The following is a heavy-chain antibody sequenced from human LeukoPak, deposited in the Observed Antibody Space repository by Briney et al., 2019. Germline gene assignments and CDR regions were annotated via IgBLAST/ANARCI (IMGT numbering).Heavy chain of an antibody. CDR3: ARATPSSYYFDY. D-gene: IGHD4-4*01. J-gene: IGHJ4*02. V-gene: IGHV4-59*01. CDR2: IYYSGST. Sequence: PSETLSLTCTVSGGSISSYYWSWIRQPPGKGLEWIGYIYYSGSTNYNPSLKSRVAISVGTSKNQFSLKLSSVTAADTAVYYCARATPSSYYFDYWGQGTLVTVSS. CDR1: GGSISSYY.